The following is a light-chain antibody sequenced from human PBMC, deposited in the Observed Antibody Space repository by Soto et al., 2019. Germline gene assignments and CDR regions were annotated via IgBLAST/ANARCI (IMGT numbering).Light chain of an antibody. CDR1: QSLLHTNGNSY. CDR3: MQALQTTPYT. Sequence: DIVMTQSPVSLPVTPGEPASISCRSSQSLLHTNGNSYLDWYLQKPGQSPQLLISLGSNRASGVPDRFSGSGSGTNFTLKISRVEADDVGVYYCMQALQTTPYTCGQGTKLEIK. V-gene: IGKV2-28*01. J-gene: IGKJ2*01. CDR2: LGS.